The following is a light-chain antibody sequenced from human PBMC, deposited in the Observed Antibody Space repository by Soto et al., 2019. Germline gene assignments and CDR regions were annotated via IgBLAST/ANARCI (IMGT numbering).Light chain of an antibody. CDR1: QSISSS. J-gene: IGKJ4*01. V-gene: IGKV1-39*01. CDR2: NAY. Sequence: DIQMTQSPSSLSASVGDRITITCRASQSISSSLNWYQQRPGKAPKPLIYNAYTLASGVPSRFSGSGSGTDFTLTINSLQPEDFATYYCQHTYTTPLTFGGGTKVEIK. CDR3: QHTYTTPLT.